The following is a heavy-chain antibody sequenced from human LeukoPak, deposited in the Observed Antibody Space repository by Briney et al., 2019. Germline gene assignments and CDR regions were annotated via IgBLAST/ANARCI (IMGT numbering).Heavy chain of an antibody. Sequence: PGGSLRLSCAASGFTFSNYWMTWVRQAPGKGLEWVAHIKEDGGEKHYVDPVKGRFTISRDNAKNSLYLQTNSLRAEDTAMYYCVRDRGYCSGGTCYALWDYWGQGTLVTVSS. V-gene: IGHV3-7*01. J-gene: IGHJ4*02. D-gene: IGHD2-15*01. CDR1: GFTFSNYW. CDR3: VRDRGYCSGGTCYALWDY. CDR2: IKEDGGEK.